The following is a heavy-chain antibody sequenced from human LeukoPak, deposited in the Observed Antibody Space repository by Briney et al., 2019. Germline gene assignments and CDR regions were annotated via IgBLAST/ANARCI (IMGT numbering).Heavy chain of an antibody. D-gene: IGHD6-25*01. CDR3: AKGSRAAGYYFDY. J-gene: IGHJ4*02. CDR2: ISGSGGST. V-gene: IGHV3-23*01. Sequence: GGSLRLSCAASGFTFSSYAMSWVRQAPGKGLEWVSAISGSGGSTYYADSVKGRFTISRDNSKNTLYLQMNSLRADDTAVYYCAKGSRAAGYYFDYWGQGTLVTVSS. CDR1: GFTFSSYA.